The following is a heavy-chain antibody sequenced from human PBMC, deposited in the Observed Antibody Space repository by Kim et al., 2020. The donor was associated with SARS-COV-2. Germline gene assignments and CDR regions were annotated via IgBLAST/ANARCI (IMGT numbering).Heavy chain of an antibody. CDR2: ISGSGDST. V-gene: IGHV3-23*01. CDR3: AKDRDYCTSTSGYYSGMDV. J-gene: IGHJ6*02. CDR1: GFTFSSYA. Sequence: GGSLRLSCAASGFTFSSYAMSWVRQAPGKGLEWVSSISGSGDSTYYADSVKGRFTISRDNSKSTLSLQMNSLRAEDTAIYYCAKDRDYCTSTSGYYSGMDVCGQRTTVTVSS. D-gene: IGHD2-2*01.